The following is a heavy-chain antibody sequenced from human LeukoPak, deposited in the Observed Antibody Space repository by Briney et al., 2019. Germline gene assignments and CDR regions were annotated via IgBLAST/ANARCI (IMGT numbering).Heavy chain of an antibody. CDR3: AKRPLAGSVDYYLTMDV. V-gene: IGHV3-23*01. Sequence: GGSLRLSCAASGFSFSNYAMTWVRQAPGRGLEWVSAITGGGDYRYYADSVKGRFTISRDNSKNTLFLQMDSLRAEDTAVYYCAKRPLAGSVDYYLTMDVWGQGTTVTVSS. J-gene: IGHJ6*02. D-gene: IGHD3-10*01. CDR2: ITGGGDYR. CDR1: GFSFSNYA.